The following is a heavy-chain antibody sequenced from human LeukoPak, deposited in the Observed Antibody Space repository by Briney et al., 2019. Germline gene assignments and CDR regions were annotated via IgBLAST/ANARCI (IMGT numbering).Heavy chain of an antibody. Sequence: GASVKVSCKVSGYTLTELSMHWVRQAPGKGLEWMGGFGPEDGETIYAQKFQGRVTMTEDTSTDTAYMELSSLRSDDTAVYYCAREDDYSNYLGYWGQGTLVTVSS. D-gene: IGHD4-11*01. CDR3: AREDDYSNYLGY. CDR2: FGPEDGET. J-gene: IGHJ4*02. V-gene: IGHV1-24*01. CDR1: GYTLTELS.